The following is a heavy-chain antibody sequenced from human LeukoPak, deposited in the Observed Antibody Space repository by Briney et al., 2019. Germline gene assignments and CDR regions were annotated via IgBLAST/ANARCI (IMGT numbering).Heavy chain of an antibody. J-gene: IGHJ3*02. D-gene: IGHD5-18*01. CDR2: IIPIFGTP. CDR1: GGTFSSYA. CDR3: ARPRGYSYGYDAFDI. V-gene: IGHV1-69*13. Sequence: GASVKVSCKASGGTFSSYAISRVRQAPGQGLEWMGMIIPIFGTPNYAQRFQGRITIAADELTITAYMELTSLRSEDTAVYYCARPRGYSYGYDAFDIWGQGTMVTVSS.